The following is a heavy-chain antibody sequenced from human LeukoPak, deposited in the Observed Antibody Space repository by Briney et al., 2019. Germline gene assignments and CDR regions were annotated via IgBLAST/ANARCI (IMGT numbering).Heavy chain of an antibody. CDR1: GGSFSGYY. D-gene: IGHD3-22*01. CDR2: INHSGST. V-gene: IGHV4-34*01. Sequence: SETLSLTCAVYGGSFSGYYWSWIRQPPGKGLEWIGEINHSGSTYYNPSLKSRVTISVDRSKNQFSLKLSSVTAADTAVYYCARVDSSGYDAFDIWGQGTMVTVSS. J-gene: IGHJ3*02. CDR3: ARVDSSGYDAFDI.